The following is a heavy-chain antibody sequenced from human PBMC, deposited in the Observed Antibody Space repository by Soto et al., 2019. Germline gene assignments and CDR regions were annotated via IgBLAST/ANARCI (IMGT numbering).Heavy chain of an antibody. V-gene: IGHV1-69*08. CDR2: IIPILGIA. J-gene: IGHJ4*02. D-gene: IGHD6-19*01. Sequence: QVQLVQSGAEVKKPGSSVKVSCKASGGTFSSYTISWVRQAPGQGLERMGRIIPILGIANYAQKFQGRVTITADKSTSTAYMELSSLRSEDTAVYYCARDKKWAGFDYWGQGTLVTVSS. CDR1: GGTFSSYT. CDR3: ARDKKWAGFDY.